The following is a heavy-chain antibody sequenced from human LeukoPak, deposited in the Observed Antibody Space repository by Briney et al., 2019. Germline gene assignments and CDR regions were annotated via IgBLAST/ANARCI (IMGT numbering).Heavy chain of an antibody. J-gene: IGHJ4*02. Sequence: GGSLRLSCVASGFSFSNYWMSWVRQAPGKGLEWVANIKQDRSKIYYGDSVKGRFITSRDNAKNSLYLQMNSLRAEDMAVYYCVRELWALDSWGQGTLVTVSS. D-gene: IGHD1-26*01. CDR2: IKQDRSKI. V-gene: IGHV3-7*01. CDR3: VRELWALDS. CDR1: GFSFSNYW.